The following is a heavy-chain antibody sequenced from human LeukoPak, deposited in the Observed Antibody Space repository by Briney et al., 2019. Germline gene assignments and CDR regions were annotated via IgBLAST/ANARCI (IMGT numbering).Heavy chain of an antibody. Sequence: SETLSLTCSVSGGSISSYYWSWFRQPPGKGLEWIGYIYYSGSTNYNPSLKSRVTISVDTSKNQFSLKLSSVTAADTAVYYCARVVYYDSSGYSFDYWGQGTLVTVSS. CDR1: GGSISSYY. CDR2: IYYSGST. CDR3: ARVVYYDSSGYSFDY. J-gene: IGHJ4*02. V-gene: IGHV4-59*01. D-gene: IGHD3-22*01.